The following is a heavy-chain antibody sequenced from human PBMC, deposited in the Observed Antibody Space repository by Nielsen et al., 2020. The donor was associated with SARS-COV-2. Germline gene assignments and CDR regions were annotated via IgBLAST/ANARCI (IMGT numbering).Heavy chain of an antibody. CDR3: AKAGAVAGNWFDP. CDR1: GFTFSSYA. Sequence: GGSLRLSCAASGFTFSSYAMHWVRQAPGKGLEWVVVISYDGSDKYYADSVKGRFTISRDNSKNTLYLQMNSLRVEDTAVYYCAKAGAVAGNWFDPWGQGTLVTVSS. CDR2: ISYDGSDK. J-gene: IGHJ5*02. D-gene: IGHD6-19*01. V-gene: IGHV3-30*18.